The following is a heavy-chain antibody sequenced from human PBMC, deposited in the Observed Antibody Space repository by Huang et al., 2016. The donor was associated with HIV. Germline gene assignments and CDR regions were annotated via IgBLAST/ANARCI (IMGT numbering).Heavy chain of an antibody. J-gene: IGHJ4*02. Sequence: EVQLVESGGGLVKPGGSLRLSCAASGFPFCKAWMSWVRQAPGKGLEWVGRIKSKTDGGTTDYTAPVKGRFTISRDDSRNTLYLQMNSLKTEDTAVYYCTTHLDYYDSSGYYFGNYWGQGTLVTVSS. CDR2: IKSKTDGGTT. D-gene: IGHD3-22*01. CDR3: TTHLDYYDSSGYYFGNY. CDR1: GFPFCKAW. V-gene: IGHV3-15*01.